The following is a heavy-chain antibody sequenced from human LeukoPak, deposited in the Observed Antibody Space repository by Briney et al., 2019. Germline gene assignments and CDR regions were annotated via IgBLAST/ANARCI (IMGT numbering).Heavy chain of an antibody. V-gene: IGHV3-21*01. D-gene: IGHD3-3*01. Sequence: GGSLRLSCAASGFTFGSYSMNWVRQAPGKGLEWVSSISSSSSYIYYADSVKGRFTISRDNAKNSLYLQMNSLRAEDTAVYYCARDGTYYDFWSAYYFDYWGQGTLVTVSS. CDR1: GFTFGSYS. J-gene: IGHJ4*02. CDR2: ISSSSSYI. CDR3: ARDGTYYDFWSAYYFDY.